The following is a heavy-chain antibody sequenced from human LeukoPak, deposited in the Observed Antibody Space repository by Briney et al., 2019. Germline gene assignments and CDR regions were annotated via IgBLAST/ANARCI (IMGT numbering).Heavy chain of an antibody. CDR1: GFTFSGYG. Sequence: GGSLRLSCAASGFTFSGYGMSWVRQAPGKGLEWVANIKQDGSEESVVDSVKGRFTVSRDNAKNSLYLQMNSLRAEDTAVYYCARVLIGNDFWGQGTLITVSS. CDR2: IKQDGSEE. J-gene: IGHJ4*02. CDR3: ARVLIGNDF. V-gene: IGHV3-7*01. D-gene: IGHD1-1*01.